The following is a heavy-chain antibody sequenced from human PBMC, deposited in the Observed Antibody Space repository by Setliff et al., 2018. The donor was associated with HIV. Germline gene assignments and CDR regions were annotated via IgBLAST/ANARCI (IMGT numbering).Heavy chain of an antibody. D-gene: IGHD6-19*01. V-gene: IGHV4-59*01. Sequence: PEETLSLTCNVSGGSIGSYHWAWIRQSPGKGLEYIGNIRHSGYTNYNPSLQSRLNMSVDTSNYQISLKLTAVTAADTAVYYCAREFSERSPNPDHYYYYMDVWGKGTTVTVSS. CDR2: IRHSGYT. CDR3: AREFSERSPNPDHYYYYMDV. J-gene: IGHJ6*03. CDR1: GGSIGSYH.